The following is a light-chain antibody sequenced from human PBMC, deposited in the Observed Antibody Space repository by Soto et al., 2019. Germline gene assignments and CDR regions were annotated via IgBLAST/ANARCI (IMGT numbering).Light chain of an antibody. CDR3: QQYNNWSIT. CDR1: QSVSSSY. V-gene: IGKV3-20*01. CDR2: GAS. Sequence: IVLTQSPGTLSLSPGERATLSCRASQSVSSSYLAWYQQKPGQAPKVLIYGASSRATGIPDRFSGSGAGTEFTINISRLQSEDCAVYYCQQYNNWSITFGQGTRLEMK. J-gene: IGKJ5*01.